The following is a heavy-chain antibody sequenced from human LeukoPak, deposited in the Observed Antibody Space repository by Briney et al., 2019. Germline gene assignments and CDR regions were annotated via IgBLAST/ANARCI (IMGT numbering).Heavy chain of an antibody. V-gene: IGHV4-4*07. J-gene: IGHJ4*02. D-gene: IGHD4-17*01. CDR2: IYTSGST. Sequence: SETLSLTCTVSGYSISSGYYWGWIRQPAGKGLEWIGRIYTSGSTNYNPSLKSRVTMSVDTSKNQFSLKLSSVTAADTAVYYCARGHDYGDPPPLDYWGQGTLVTVSS. CDR1: GYSISSGYY. CDR3: ARGHDYGDPPPLDY.